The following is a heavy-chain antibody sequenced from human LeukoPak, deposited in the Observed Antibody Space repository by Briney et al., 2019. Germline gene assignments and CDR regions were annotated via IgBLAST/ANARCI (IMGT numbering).Heavy chain of an antibody. Sequence: PSETLSLTCTVSGGSVSSSIYYWGWIRQPPGKGLEWIGYIYFGGSTNYNPSLKSRATISVDTSKNQFSLKLNSVTGADTAVYYCARGGNWLQIDYWGRGTLVTVSS. CDR2: IYFGGST. D-gene: IGHD5-24*01. V-gene: IGHV4-61*01. CDR3: ARGGNWLQIDY. CDR1: GGSVSSSIYY. J-gene: IGHJ4*02.